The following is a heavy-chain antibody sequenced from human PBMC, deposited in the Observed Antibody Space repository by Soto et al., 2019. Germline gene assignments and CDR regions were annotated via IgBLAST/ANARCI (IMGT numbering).Heavy chain of an antibody. Sequence: SVKVSCKASGGTFSSYAISWVRQAPGQGLEWMGGIIPIFGTANYAQKFQGRVTITADESTSTAYMELSSLRSEDTAVYYCARKIRRSNWFDPWGQGTLVTVSS. CDR1: GGTFSSYA. V-gene: IGHV1-69*13. J-gene: IGHJ5*02. CDR3: ARKIRRSNWFDP. CDR2: IIPIFGTA.